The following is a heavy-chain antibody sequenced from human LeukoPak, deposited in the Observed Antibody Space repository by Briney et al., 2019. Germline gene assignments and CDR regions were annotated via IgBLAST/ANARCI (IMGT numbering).Heavy chain of an antibody. CDR3: ARDSSRELDP. Sequence: GASVKVSCKASGYSFTSYAMNWVRQAPGQGLEWMGWINPNSGGTNYAQKFQGRVTMTRDTSISTAYMELSRLRSDDTAVYYCARDSSRELDPWGQGTLVTVSS. J-gene: IGHJ5*02. CDR1: GYSFTSYA. V-gene: IGHV1-2*02. CDR2: INPNSGGT. D-gene: IGHD6-13*01.